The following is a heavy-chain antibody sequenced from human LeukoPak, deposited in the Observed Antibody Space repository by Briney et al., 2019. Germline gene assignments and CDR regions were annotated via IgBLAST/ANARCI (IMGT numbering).Heavy chain of an antibody. V-gene: IGHV1-69*04. Sequence: AAVKVSCKASGGTFSSYAISWVRQAPGQGLEWMGRIIPILGIANYAQKFQGRVTITADKSTSTAYMELSSLRSEDTAVYYCAVVGATSGSDYWGQGTLVTVSS. CDR1: GGTFSSYA. J-gene: IGHJ4*02. CDR3: AVVGATSGSDY. D-gene: IGHD1-26*01. CDR2: IIPILGIA.